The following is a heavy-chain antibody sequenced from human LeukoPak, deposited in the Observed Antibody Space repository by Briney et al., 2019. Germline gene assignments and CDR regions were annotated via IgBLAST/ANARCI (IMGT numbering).Heavy chain of an antibody. CDR2: IRSKPYGGTA. J-gene: IGHJ4*02. Sequence: PGGSLRLSCTASGFTFGNYAVTWVRQAPGKGLEWVGSIRSKPYGGTAEYAASVQGRFTISRDDSKAIAYLEMNSLKTEDTAVYYCSRYGFVGADLDYWGRGTLVTVSS. D-gene: IGHD1-26*01. CDR1: GFTFGNYA. V-gene: IGHV3-49*04. CDR3: SRYGFVGADLDY.